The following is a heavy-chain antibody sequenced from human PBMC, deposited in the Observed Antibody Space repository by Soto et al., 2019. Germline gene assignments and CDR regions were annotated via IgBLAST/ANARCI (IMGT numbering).Heavy chain of an antibody. V-gene: IGHV1-69*01. J-gene: IGHJ5*02. CDR1: GGTFSSYA. CDR3: ARDLVSLAGWFDP. CDR2: IIPISGTA. Sequence: QVQLVQSGAEVKKPGSSVKVSCKASGGTFSSYAISWVRQAPGQGLEWMGGIIPISGTANYAQKFQGRVMITADESTSTAYMELSSLRSEDTAVYYCARDLVSLAGWFDPWGQGTLVTVSS.